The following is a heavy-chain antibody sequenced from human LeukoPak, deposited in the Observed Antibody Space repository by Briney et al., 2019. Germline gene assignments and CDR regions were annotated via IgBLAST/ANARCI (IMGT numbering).Heavy chain of an antibody. J-gene: IGHJ4*02. CDR1: GGSISSYY. CDR2: INHSGST. V-gene: IGHV4-34*01. Sequence: SETLSLTCTVSGGSISSYYWSWIRQPPGKGLEWIGEINHSGSTNYNPSLKSRVTISVDTSKNQFSLKLSSVTAADTAVYYCARQGPSITTDYWGQGTLVTVSS. CDR3: ARQGPSITTDY. D-gene: IGHD3-3*01.